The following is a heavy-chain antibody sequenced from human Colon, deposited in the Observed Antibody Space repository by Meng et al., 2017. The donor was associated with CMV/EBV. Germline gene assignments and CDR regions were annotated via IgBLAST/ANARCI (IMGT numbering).Heavy chain of an antibody. CDR2: INSVGTST. V-gene: IGHV3-74*01. CDR3: ARGHIMDV. CDR1: ATTFDNYW. J-gene: IGHJ6*01. D-gene: IGHD2-21*01. Sequence: GGSLRLSCAASATTFDNYWMHWVRQVPGKGLVWLARINSVGTSTSHADFVKGRFTISRDNAKDTLYLQMNSLRREDSGIYFCARGHIMDVWSQGTTVTVPQ.